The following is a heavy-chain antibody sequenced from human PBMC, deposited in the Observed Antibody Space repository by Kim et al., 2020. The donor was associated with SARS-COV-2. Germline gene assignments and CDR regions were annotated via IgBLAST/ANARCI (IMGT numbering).Heavy chain of an antibody. D-gene: IGHD6-13*01. Sequence: GGSLRLSCVGSGFTFDTYGIHWVRQVPGRGLEWVSGISRNSGTILYADSVKGRFTISRDNAKRSLYLQMNSLRAEDTALYHCAKEAADNYWHFDLWGRGTLVSVSS. CDR2: ISRNSGTI. J-gene: IGHJ2*01. CDR3: AKEAADNYWHFDL. CDR1: GFTFDTYG. V-gene: IGHV3-9*01.